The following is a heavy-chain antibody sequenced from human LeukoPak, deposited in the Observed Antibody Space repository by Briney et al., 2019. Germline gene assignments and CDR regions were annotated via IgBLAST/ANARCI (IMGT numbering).Heavy chain of an antibody. Sequence: KSSETLSLTCTVSGGSISSYYWSWIRQPPGKGLEWIGYIYYSGSTNYNPSLKSRVTISVDTSKNQFSLKLSSVTAADTAVYYCARDRVFGGRRADHFDYWGQGTLVTVSS. D-gene: IGHD1-26*01. V-gene: IGHV4-59*01. CDR1: GGSISSYY. J-gene: IGHJ4*02. CDR2: IYYSGST. CDR3: ARDRVFGGRRADHFDY.